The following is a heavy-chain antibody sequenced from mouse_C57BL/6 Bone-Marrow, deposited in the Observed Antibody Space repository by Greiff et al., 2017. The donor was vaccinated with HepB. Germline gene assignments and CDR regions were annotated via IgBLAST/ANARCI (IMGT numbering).Heavy chain of an antibody. V-gene: IGHV2-9-1*01. CDR3: ARNNYGSSYDLYAMDY. CDR2: IWTGGGT. J-gene: IGHJ4*01. Sequence: VQRVESGPGLVAPSQSLSITCTVSGFSLTSYAISWVRQPPGKGLEWLGVIWTGGGTNYNSALKSRLSISKDNSKSQVFLKMNSLQTDDTARYYCARNNYGSSYDLYAMDYWGQGTSVTVSS. D-gene: IGHD1-1*01. CDR1: GFSLTSYA.